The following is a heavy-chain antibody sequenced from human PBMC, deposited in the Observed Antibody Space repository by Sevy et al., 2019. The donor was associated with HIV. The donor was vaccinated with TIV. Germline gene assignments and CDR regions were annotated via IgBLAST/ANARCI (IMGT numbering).Heavy chain of an antibody. Sequence: GGSLRLSCAASGFTVTFNYMSWVRQAPGRGLVWVSVIYVGRNTYYADSVKGRFTIFRDSFKDTVDLQMDSLRPEDSGVYYCVRERAGIDHWGQGSLVTVSS. CDR1: GFTVTFNY. V-gene: IGHV3-53*01. CDR3: VRERAGIDH. D-gene: IGHD6-19*01. CDR2: IYVGRNT. J-gene: IGHJ4*02.